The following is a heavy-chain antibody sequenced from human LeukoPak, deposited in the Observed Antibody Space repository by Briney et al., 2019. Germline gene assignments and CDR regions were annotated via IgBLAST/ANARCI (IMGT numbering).Heavy chain of an antibody. D-gene: IGHD2-2*02. Sequence: PGGSLRLSCAASGFTFSSYAMSWVRQAPGKGLEWVSAISGSGGSTYYADSVKGRFTISRDNSKNTLYLQMNSLRAEDTALYYCAKGADSSSTSCYTSLGLWGKGTTVTVSS. J-gene: IGHJ6*04. CDR3: AKGADSSSTSCYTSLGL. V-gene: IGHV3-23*01. CDR1: GFTFSSYA. CDR2: ISGSGGST.